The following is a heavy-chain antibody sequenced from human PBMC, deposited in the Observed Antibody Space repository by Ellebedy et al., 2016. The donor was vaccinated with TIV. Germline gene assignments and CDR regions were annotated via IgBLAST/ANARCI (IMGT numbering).Heavy chain of an antibody. D-gene: IGHD3-22*01. Sequence: AASVKVSCKASGYTFTNYFVHWVRQAPGQGLEWLGIINPSGGRTTYAQKLQGRLTMTRDTSTSTVYMELSSPRSEDTAVYYCARARSSGWLHTPDYWGQGLLVTVSS. CDR3: ARARSSGWLHTPDY. CDR1: GYTFTNYF. V-gene: IGHV1-46*04. J-gene: IGHJ4*02. CDR2: INPSGGRT.